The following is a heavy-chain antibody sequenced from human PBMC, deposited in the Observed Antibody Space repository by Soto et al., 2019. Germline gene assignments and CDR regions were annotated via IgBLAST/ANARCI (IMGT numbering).Heavy chain of an antibody. CDR2: INPSGGST. Sequence: QVQLVQSGAEVKKPGASVKVSCKASGYTFTSYYMHWVRQAPGQGLEWMGIINPSGGSTSYAQKFQGRVSMTRYTSTSTVYMELSSLRSEDTAAYYCARDGGWVEWSPHEDYYYYMDVWGKGTTVTVSS. CDR1: GYTFTSYY. V-gene: IGHV1-46*03. J-gene: IGHJ6*03. D-gene: IGHD3-3*01. CDR3: ARDGGWVEWSPHEDYYYYMDV.